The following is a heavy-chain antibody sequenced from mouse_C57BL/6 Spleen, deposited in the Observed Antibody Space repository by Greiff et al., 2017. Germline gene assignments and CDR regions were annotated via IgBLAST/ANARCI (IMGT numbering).Heavy chain of an antibody. CDR1: GFTFSSYA. CDR2: ISDGGSYT. V-gene: IGHV5-4*01. Sequence: EVQVVESGGGLVKPGGSLKLSCAASGFTFSSYAMSWVRQTPEKRLEWVATISDGGSYTYYPDNVKGRFTISRDNAKNNLYLQMSHLKSEDTAMYYCARKLAGFAYWGQGTLVTVSA. CDR3: ARKLAGFAY. J-gene: IGHJ3*01. D-gene: IGHD4-1*01.